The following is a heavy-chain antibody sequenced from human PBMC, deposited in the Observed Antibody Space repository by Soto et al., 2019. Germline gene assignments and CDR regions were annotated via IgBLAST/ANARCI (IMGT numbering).Heavy chain of an antibody. CDR1: RGPFRGYH. J-gene: IGHJ4*02. V-gene: IGHV4-34*01. CDR2: ISRRGSA. CDR3: ARGPLMTYYYRSGSRDRGYLHF. Sequence: PSVTLSLTCAVSRGPFRGYHWNWIRQPPGKGQECLGEISRRGSATYTPSLKGRVTMSVYTSNNQISLVVTAVTAADTAVYYCARGPLMTYYYRSGSRDRGYLHFWGQGTLVTVSS. D-gene: IGHD3-10*01.